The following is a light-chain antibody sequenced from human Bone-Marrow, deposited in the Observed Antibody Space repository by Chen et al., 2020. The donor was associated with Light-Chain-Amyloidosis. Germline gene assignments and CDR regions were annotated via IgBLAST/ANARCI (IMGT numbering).Light chain of an antibody. Sequence: NFMLTQPHSVSESPGKTVIISCTRSSGSIATNYVQWYQQRPGSSPTTVIYEDDQRPSGVPDRFSGSIDRSSNSASLTISGLKTEEEADYYCQSYQGSSQGVFGGGTELTV. CDR2: EDD. V-gene: IGLV6-57*01. CDR1: SGSIATNY. J-gene: IGLJ3*02. CDR3: QSYQGSSQGV.